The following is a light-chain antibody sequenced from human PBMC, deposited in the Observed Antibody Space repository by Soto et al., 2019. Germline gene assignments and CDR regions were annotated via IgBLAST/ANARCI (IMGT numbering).Light chain of an antibody. V-gene: IGKV1-5*03. CDR1: QSISNW. CDR2: KAS. Sequence: DIQMNQSTSTLSASVGDRVTITCRASQSISNWLAWYQQKPGKAPKLLIYKASSLESGVPSRFIGSGSGTEFTLTFSSLQPDDFATYYCQQYNSYSFGPGTKVDIK. J-gene: IGKJ3*01. CDR3: QQYNSYS.